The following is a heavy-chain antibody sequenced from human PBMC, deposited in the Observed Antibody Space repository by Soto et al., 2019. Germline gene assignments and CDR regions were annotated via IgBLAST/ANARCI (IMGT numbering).Heavy chain of an antibody. CDR2: ISSSGSTI. V-gene: IGHV3-48*03. CDR3: AADTDSGFDP. D-gene: IGHD5-18*01. J-gene: IGHJ5*02. Sequence: GSLRLSCAASGFTFSSYEMNWVRQAPGKGLEWVSYISSSGSTIYYADSVKGRFTISRDNAKNSLYLQMNSLRAEDTAVYYCAADTDSGFDPWGQGTLVTVSS. CDR1: GFTFSSYE.